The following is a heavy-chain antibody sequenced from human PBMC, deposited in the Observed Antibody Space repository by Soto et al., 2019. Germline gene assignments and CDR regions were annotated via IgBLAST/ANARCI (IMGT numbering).Heavy chain of an antibody. V-gene: IGHV4-30-4*02. CDR3: ARVGFSAAAGTVYYGMDV. Sequence: SETLSLTCTVSGGSISSDYYHWTWIRQSPERGLEWIGYIHHSGSILYNPSLKSRVTMTRDTSISTAYMELSRLRSDDTAVYYCARVGFSAAAGTVYYGMDVWGQGTTVTVSS. D-gene: IGHD6-13*01. J-gene: IGHJ6*02. CDR1: GGSISSDYYH. CDR2: IHHSGSI.